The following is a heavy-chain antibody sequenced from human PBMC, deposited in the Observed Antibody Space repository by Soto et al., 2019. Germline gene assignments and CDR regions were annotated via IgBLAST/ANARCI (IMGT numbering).Heavy chain of an antibody. D-gene: IGHD3-10*01. CDR2: IIPIFGTA. CDR1: GGTFSSYA. V-gene: IGHV1-69*06. J-gene: IGHJ5*02. Sequence: PGPAVKVSCKASGGTFSSYAISWVRQAPGQGLEWMGGIIPIFGTANYAQKFQGRVTITADKSTSTAYMELSSLRSEDTAVYYCARDSNYGPTNWFDPWGQGTLVTVSS. CDR3: ARDSNYGPTNWFDP.